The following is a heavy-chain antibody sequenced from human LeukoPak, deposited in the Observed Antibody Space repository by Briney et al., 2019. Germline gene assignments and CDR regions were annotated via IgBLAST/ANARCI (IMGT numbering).Heavy chain of an antibody. Sequence: SQTLSLTCTAPGGSISSGSYYWSWIRPPAGKGLEWIGRIYTSGSTNYNPSLKGRVTISVDTSKNQFSLKLSSVTAADTAVYYCAREGSYGSLGAFDIWGQGTMVTVSS. V-gene: IGHV4-61*02. J-gene: IGHJ3*02. CDR1: GGSISSGSYY. CDR3: AREGSYGSLGAFDI. D-gene: IGHD5-18*01. CDR2: IYTSGST.